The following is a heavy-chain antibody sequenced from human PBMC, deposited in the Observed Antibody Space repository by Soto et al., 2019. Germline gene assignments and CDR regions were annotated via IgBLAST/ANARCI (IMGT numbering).Heavy chain of an antibody. Sequence: SETLSLTCTGSGGSISSSRYYWGWMRQPPGKELEWIGSIDYSGSTYCKPSLKRRVTISVDTSKNQFSLKLSSVTAADTAVYYSARHGGAPLAFFAYWGQGTLVTVPP. CDR3: ARHGGAPLAFFAY. D-gene: IGHD3-10*01. J-gene: IGHJ4*02. V-gene: IGHV4-39*01. CDR2: IDYSGST. CDR1: GGSISSSRYY.